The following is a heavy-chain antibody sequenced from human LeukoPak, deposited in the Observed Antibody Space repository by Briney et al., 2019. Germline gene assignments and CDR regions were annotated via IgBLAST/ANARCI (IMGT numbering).Heavy chain of an antibody. CDR2: ISASGGST. D-gene: IGHD6-13*01. CDR1: GFIFSSYA. J-gene: IGHJ4*02. Sequence: GGSLRLSCAASGFIFSSYAMTWVRKAPGRGLEWFSAISASGGSTYYADSVRGRFTISRDNSKNTLYLQMSSLRVEDTAVYYCAKPQQMANFDFWGQGTLVTVSS. CDR3: AKPQQMANFDF. V-gene: IGHV3-23*01.